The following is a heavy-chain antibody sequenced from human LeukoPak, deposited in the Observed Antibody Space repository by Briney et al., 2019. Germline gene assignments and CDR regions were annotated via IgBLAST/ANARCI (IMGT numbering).Heavy chain of an antibody. CDR2: IIPIFGTA. J-gene: IGHJ4*02. CDR1: GGTFSSYA. V-gene: IGHV1-69*05. Sequence: SLKVSCKASGGTFSSYAISWVRQAPGQGLEWMGGIIPIFGTANYAQKFQGRVTITTDESTSTAYMELSSLRSEDTAVYYCARNPIFDSAFDYWGQGTLVTVSS. CDR3: ARNPIFDSAFDY. D-gene: IGHD5/OR15-5a*01.